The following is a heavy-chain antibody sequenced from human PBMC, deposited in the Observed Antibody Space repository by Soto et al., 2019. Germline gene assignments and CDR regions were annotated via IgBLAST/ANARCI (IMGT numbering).Heavy chain of an antibody. D-gene: IGHD3-22*01. CDR1: GYTFTGYY. J-gene: IGHJ3*02. CDR2: INPNSGGT. Sequence: ASVKVSCKASGYTFTGYYMHWVRQAPGQGLEWMGWINPNSGGTNYAQKFQGWVTMTRDTSISTAYMELSRLRSDDTAVYYCASTYYYDSSGYYGAFDIRGQGTMVTVSS. CDR3: ASTYYYDSSGYYGAFDI. V-gene: IGHV1-2*04.